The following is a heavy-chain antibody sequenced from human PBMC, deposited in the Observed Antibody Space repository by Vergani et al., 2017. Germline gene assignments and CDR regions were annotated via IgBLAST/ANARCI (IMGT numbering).Heavy chain of an antibody. D-gene: IGHD3-9*01. CDR3: ARGDYGSWTGYRY. V-gene: IGHV1-46*03. J-gene: IGHJ4*02. Sequence: QVQVVQSGAEVKKSGASVKVSCKTSGYTFSNYYMHLVRQAAGQGLEWMGIINPSGCHTYYEQKFQGRVTMTRDTSTSTVYMELSSLGSEDKAIYYCARGDYGSWTGYRYWGQGTLVTVSA. CDR1: GYTFSNYY. CDR2: INPSGCHT.